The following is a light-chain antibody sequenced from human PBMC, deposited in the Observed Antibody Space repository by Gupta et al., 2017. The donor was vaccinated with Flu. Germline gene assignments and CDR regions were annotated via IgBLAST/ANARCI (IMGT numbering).Light chain of an antibody. V-gene: IGKV3-15*01. CDR2: GAS. CDR3: QQLYT. J-gene: IGKJ2*01. CDR1: QSVSSS. Sequence: EIVTPQSPAIPSVSPGERATLSCRASQSVSSSLAWYQQKPGQAPRLLIYGASTRAAGIPARFSGSGSGTEFTLTISGLQSEDFAVYYCQQLYTFGQGTKLEIK.